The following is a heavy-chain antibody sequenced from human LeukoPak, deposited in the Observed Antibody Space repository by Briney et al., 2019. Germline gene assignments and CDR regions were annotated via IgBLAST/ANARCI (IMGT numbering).Heavy chain of an antibody. Sequence: SVKVSCKASGGTFSSYAISWVRRAPGQGLEWMGRIIPILGIANYAQKFQGRVTITADKPTSTAYMELSSLRSEDTAVYYCAMIAAAGTGVDYWGQGTLVTVSS. CDR3: AMIAAAGTGVDY. J-gene: IGHJ4*02. CDR2: IIPILGIA. V-gene: IGHV1-69*04. CDR1: GGTFSSYA. D-gene: IGHD6-13*01.